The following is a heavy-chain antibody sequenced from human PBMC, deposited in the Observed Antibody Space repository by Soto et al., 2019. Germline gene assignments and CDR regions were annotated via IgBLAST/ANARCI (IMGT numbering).Heavy chain of an antibody. CDR1: GFSFGDYA. CDR2: IRNPGYGGTT. Sequence: LRLSCTTSGFSFGDYAMTWVRQAPGKGLEWVGFIRNPGYGGTTEYATSVKGRFIISRDDSMSSAYLQLNSLKVDDSAVYYCVRGSFGYYGPWGQGTLVTSPQ. J-gene: IGHJ5*02. V-gene: IGHV3-49*04. CDR3: VRGSFGYYGP. D-gene: IGHD3-22*01.